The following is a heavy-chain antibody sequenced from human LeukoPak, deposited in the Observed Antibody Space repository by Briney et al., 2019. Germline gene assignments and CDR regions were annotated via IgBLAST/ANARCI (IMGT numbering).Heavy chain of an antibody. CDR3: ARDDCSTTSCLAY. CDR1: GFTFRNYG. D-gene: IGHD2-2*01. CDR2: IWHDESRK. V-gene: IGHV3-33*01. Sequence: GGSLRLSCTTSGFTFRNYGMHWVRQAPGKGLEWVSVIWHDESRKYYADSVKGRFTISRDISKNTLYLQMNSLRAEDTAFYYCARDDCSTTSCLAYWGQGTLVTVSS. J-gene: IGHJ4*02.